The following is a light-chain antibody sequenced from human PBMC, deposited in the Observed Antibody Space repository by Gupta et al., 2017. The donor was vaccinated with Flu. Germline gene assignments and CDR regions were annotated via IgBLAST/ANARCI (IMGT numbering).Light chain of an antibody. J-gene: IGKJ4*01. CDR3: QQYDSYSLT. CDR1: QSLSSW. Sequence: PSTLSAYVGDRVTITCRASQSLSSWLAWYQQKPGKAPNLLIYKASNLESGVPSRFSGSGSGTEFTLTISILHPDDFATYYCQQYDSYSLTFGGGTKVEI. V-gene: IGKV1-5*03. CDR2: KAS.